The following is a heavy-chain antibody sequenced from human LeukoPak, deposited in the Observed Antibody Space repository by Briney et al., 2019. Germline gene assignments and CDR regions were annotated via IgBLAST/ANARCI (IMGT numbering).Heavy chain of an antibody. CDR3: ARDRPAGGVDY. Sequence: GGSLRLSCAASGFTFSSYAMSWVRQAPGKGLEWVSIIHSDGTTYYADSVKGRFTISRDNSQKTLYLQMTSLRAEDTAVYYCARDRPAGGVDYWGQGTLVTVSS. CDR2: IHSDGTT. D-gene: IGHD1-26*01. V-gene: IGHV3-66*01. CDR1: GFTFSSYA. J-gene: IGHJ4*02.